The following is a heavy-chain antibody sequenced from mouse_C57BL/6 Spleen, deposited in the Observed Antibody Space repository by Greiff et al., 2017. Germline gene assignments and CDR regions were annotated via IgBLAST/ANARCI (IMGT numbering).Heavy chain of an antibody. J-gene: IGHJ2*01. CDR2: FYPGSGSI. Sequence: VQLQQSGAELVQPGASVKLSCKASGYTFTEYTIHWVKQRSGQGLEWIGWFYPGSGSIKYNEKFKDMATLTADKSSSTVYMELSRLTSEDSAVYFCARHEEGMGYLYYFDYWGQGTTLTVSS. CDR1: GYTFTEYT. CDR3: ARHEEGMGYLYYFDY. D-gene: IGHD3-1*01. V-gene: IGHV1-62-2*01.